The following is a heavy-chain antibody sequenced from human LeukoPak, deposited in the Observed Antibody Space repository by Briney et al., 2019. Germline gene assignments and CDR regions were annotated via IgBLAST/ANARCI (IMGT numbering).Heavy chain of an antibody. CDR1: GGSISSGSYY. V-gene: IGHV4-61*02. D-gene: IGHD5-24*01. Sequence: PSQTLSLTCTVSGGSISSGSYYWSWIRQPAGKGLEWIGRIYTSGSTNYNPSLKSRVTISVDTSKNQFSLQLNSVTPEDTAVYYCARGIGWPYFDYWGQGTLVTVSS. CDR2: IYTSGST. J-gene: IGHJ4*02. CDR3: ARGIGWPYFDY.